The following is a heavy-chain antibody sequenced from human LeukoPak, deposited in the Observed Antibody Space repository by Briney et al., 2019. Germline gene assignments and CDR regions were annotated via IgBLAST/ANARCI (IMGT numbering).Heavy chain of an antibody. Sequence: PGGSLRLSCAASGFTLSSYAMSWVRQAPGRGLEWVSAISDSGNTYHADSVKGRFTISRDSSKNTLYLQMNSLRAEDTAVYYCAKEASSRVGDYWGQGTLVTVSS. J-gene: IGHJ4*02. CDR2: ISDSGNT. V-gene: IGHV3-23*01. CDR3: AKEASSRVGDY. D-gene: IGHD6-19*01. CDR1: GFTLSSYA.